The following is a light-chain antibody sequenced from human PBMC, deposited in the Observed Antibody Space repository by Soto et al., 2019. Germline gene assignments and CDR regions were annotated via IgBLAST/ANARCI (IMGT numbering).Light chain of an antibody. CDR1: SPNLEHSY. CDR3: GTWDSSLSGYV. J-gene: IGLJ1*01. CDR2: HND. V-gene: IGLV1-51*01. Sequence: QSVLTPPPSVSAAPGQKGTISCSGNSPNLEHSYVSGYQHLPGTAPQLLIYHNDKRPSGIPFRFSASKSDTSATLGITGLQTGDEADHYCGTWDSSLSGYVFGTGTKV.